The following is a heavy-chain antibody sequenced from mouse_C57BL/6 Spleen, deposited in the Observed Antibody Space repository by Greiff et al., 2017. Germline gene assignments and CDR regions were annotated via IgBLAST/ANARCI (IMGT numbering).Heavy chain of an antibody. CDR2: IHPDSGST. CDR3: SRNFDY. V-gene: IGHV1-64*01. J-gene: IGHJ2*01. Sequence: QVQLQQPGAELVKPGASVKLSCTASGYTFTSYWMHWVKQRPGQGLEWIGMIHPDSGSTNYNEKFKSKATLTVDKSSSTAYMQLSRLTSEDSAVYYCSRNFDYWGQGTTLTVSS. CDR1: GYTFTSYW.